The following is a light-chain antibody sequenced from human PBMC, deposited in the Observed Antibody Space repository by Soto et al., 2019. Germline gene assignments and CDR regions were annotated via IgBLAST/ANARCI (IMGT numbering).Light chain of an antibody. CDR3: CSYVGGYSYV. V-gene: IGLV2-11*01. CDR2: DVS. CDR1: SSDVGDYNS. Sequence: QSVMTQARGVSVTPGQSVTISCIGTSSDVGDYNSVSWYQQHPGKAPKLMIYDVSKRPSGVPDRFSGSKSGNTASLTISGLQAEDEADYYCCSYVGGYSYVFGIGTKVTVL. J-gene: IGLJ1*01.